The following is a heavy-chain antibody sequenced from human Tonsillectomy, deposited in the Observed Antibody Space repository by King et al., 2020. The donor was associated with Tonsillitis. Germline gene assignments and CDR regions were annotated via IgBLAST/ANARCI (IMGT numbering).Heavy chain of an antibody. D-gene: IGHD2-15*01. Sequence: VQLVESGGGVVQPGRSLRLSCAASGFTFSSYGMHWVRQAPGKGLEGVAVISYDGSNKYYADSVKGRFTISRDNSKNTLYLQMNSLRAEDTAVYYCAKSRYSGVVGVVFDYWGQGTLVTVSS. CDR2: ISYDGSNK. J-gene: IGHJ4*02. V-gene: IGHV3-30*18. CDR1: GFTFSSYG. CDR3: AKSRYSGVVGVVFDY.